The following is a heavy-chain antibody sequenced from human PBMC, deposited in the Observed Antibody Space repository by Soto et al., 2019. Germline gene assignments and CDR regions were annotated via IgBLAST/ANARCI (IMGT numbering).Heavy chain of an antibody. CDR2: ISGSGGST. D-gene: IGHD1-26*01. CDR3: AKDDRWEILRGAEY. V-gene: IGHV3-23*01. Sequence: GGSLRLSCASSGFTFSSYAMSWVRQSPGKGLEWVSAISGSGGSTYYADSVKGRFTISRDNSKNTLYLQMNSLRAEDTAVYYCAKDDRWEILRGAEYWGQGTLVTVSS. J-gene: IGHJ4*02. CDR1: GFTFSSYA.